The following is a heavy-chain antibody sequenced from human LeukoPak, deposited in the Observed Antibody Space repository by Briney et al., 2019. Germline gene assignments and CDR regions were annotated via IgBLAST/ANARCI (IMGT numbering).Heavy chain of an antibody. CDR2: TSGSGGST. D-gene: IGHD3-3*01. J-gene: IGHJ3*02. V-gene: IGHV3-23*01. CDR3: AKNYDFWSGYYPQNAFDI. Sequence: GGSLRLSCAASGFTFSTYAMTWVRQAPGKGLEWVPATSGSGGSTYYADSVKGRFTISRDNSKNTLYLQMNSLRAEDTAVYYCAKNYDFWSGYYPQNAFDIWGQGTMVTVSS. CDR1: GFTFSTYA.